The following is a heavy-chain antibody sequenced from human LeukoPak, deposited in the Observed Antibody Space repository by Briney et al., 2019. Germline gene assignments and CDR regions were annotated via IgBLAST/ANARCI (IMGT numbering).Heavy chain of an antibody. Sequence: GGSLRLSCAASGFTFSSYGMHWVRQAPGKGLEWVAVISYDGSNKYYADSVKGRFTISRDNSKNTLYLQMNSLRAEDTAVYYCAKGPEGGYSSSWAMAFDIWGQGTMVTVSS. D-gene: IGHD6-13*01. CDR3: AKGPEGGYSSSWAMAFDI. V-gene: IGHV3-30*18. CDR1: GFTFSSYG. CDR2: ISYDGSNK. J-gene: IGHJ3*02.